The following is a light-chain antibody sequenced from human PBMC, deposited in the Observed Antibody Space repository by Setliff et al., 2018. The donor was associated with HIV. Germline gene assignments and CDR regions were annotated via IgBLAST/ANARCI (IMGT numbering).Light chain of an antibody. CDR1: SNDVGGHNY. Sequence: QSALAQPTPVSGSPGQSVTISCTGTSNDVGGHNYVSWYQQYPGKAPTLLIFGVTNRPAGVSFRFGGSKSGNTASLTISVLQAEDEADYFCSSYSKISTPPFVFGAGTRSPS. CDR3: SSYSKISTPPFV. V-gene: IGLV2-14*03. CDR2: GVT. J-gene: IGLJ1*01.